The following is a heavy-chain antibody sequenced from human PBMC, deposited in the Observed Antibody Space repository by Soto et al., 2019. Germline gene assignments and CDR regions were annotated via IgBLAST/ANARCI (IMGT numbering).Heavy chain of an antibody. Sequence: QVQLVESGGGVVQPGRSLRLSCAASGFTFTTYGIHWVRQAPGKGLEWVAVISSDGSKNYFADSVRGRFTISRDNCKNTVYLQINNVRAEDTAVYYCAKERMGYYYVLDVWGQGTTVAVSS. V-gene: IGHV3-30*18. J-gene: IGHJ6*02. CDR3: AKERMGYYYVLDV. D-gene: IGHD6-13*01. CDR2: ISSDGSKN. CDR1: GFTFTTYG.